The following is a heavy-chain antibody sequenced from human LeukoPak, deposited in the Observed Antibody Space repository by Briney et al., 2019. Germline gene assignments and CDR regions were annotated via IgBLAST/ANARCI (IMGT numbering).Heavy chain of an antibody. Sequence: PSETLSLTCTVSGGSISSSSYYWGWIRQPPGKGLEWIGSIYYSGSTYYNPSLKSRVTISVDTSKNQFSLKLSSVTAADTAVYYCARDHSEYYYDSSPGAFDIWGQGTMVTVSS. CDR2: IYYSGST. CDR3: ARDHSEYYYDSSPGAFDI. D-gene: IGHD3-22*01. CDR1: GGSISSSSYY. V-gene: IGHV4-39*07. J-gene: IGHJ3*02.